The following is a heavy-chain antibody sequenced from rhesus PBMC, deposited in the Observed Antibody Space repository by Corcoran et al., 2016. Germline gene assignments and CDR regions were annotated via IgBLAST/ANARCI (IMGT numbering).Heavy chain of an antibody. V-gene: IGHV1-111*02. Sequence: EVQLVQSGAEVKKPGASVKISCKASGYTFTDHYLNWVRQAPGKGFEGVDRVDPKEGEAYTDQPFPDGVTITADMSTDTAYMELSSLRSEEPAGYYCARGRGGFAYWGQGVLVTVSS. D-gene: IGHD5-24*01. CDR2: VDPKEGEA. J-gene: IGHJ4*01. CDR3: ARGRGGFAY. CDR1: GYTFTDHY.